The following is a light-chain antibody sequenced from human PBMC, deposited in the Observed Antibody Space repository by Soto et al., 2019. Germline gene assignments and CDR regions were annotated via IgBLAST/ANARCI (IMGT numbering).Light chain of an antibody. J-gene: IGLJ1*01. CDR3: AAWDDSLNGFYV. V-gene: IGLV1-44*01. CDR2: SNS. Sequence: QSVLIQPPSASGTPGQRVTISCSGSSSNIGGNTANWYQQLPGTAPKLLIHSNSQRPSGVPDRFSGSKSGTSASLAISGLQSEDEADYYCAAWDDSLNGFYVFGTGTKLTVL. CDR1: SSNIGGNT.